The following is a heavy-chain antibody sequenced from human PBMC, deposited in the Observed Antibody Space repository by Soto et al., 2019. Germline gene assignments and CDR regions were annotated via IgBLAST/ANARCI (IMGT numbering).Heavy chain of an antibody. Sequence: SVKVSCKASGGTFSSYAISWVRQAPGQGLEWMGGTIPIFGTANYAQKFQGRVTITADESTSTAYMELSSLRSEDTAVYYCAGPPMQGGYYYYGMDVWGQGTTVTVSS. V-gene: IGHV1-69*13. CDR1: GGTFSSYA. J-gene: IGHJ6*02. CDR3: AGPPMQGGYYYYGMDV. CDR2: TIPIFGTA. D-gene: IGHD3-16*01.